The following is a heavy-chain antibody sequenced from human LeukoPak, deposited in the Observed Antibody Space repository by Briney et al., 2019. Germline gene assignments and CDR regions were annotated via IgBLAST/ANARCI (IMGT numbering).Heavy chain of an antibody. CDR1: GYTFTGYY. D-gene: IGHD2-2*03. V-gene: IGHV1-2*02. CDR2: INPNSGGT. CDR3: ARDGYCSSTSCYPNWFDP. Sequence: GASVKVSCKASGYTFTGYYMHWVRQAPGQGLEWMGWINPNSGGTNYAQKFQGRVTMTRDTSISTAYMELSSLRSDDTAVYYCARDGYCSSTSCYPNWFDPWDQGTLVTVSS. J-gene: IGHJ5*02.